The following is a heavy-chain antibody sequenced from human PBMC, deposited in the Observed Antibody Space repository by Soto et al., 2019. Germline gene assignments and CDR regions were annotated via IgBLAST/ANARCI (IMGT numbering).Heavy chain of an antibody. J-gene: IGHJ4*02. Sequence: SETLSLTCAVSGGSISSGGYSWSWIRQPPGKGLEWIGYIYHSGSTYYNPPLKSRVTISVDRSKNQFSLKLSSVTAADTAVYYCARAMTTVNTFDYWGQGTLVTVSS. CDR1: GGSISSGGYS. CDR2: IYHSGST. V-gene: IGHV4-30-2*01. CDR3: ARAMTTVNTFDY. D-gene: IGHD4-17*01.